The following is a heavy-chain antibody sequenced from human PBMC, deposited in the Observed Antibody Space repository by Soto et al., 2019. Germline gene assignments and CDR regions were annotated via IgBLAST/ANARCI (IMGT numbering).Heavy chain of an antibody. J-gene: IGHJ6*02. CDR3: SQILYCDFWSGYYPRAWSPLMVV. D-gene: IGHD3-3*01. CDR2: SYWNDDK. Sequence: QITLKESGPTLVKPTQTLTLTCTFSGFSLSTSGVGVGWIRQPPGKALEWLALSYWNDDKRYSPSLKSRLTITQDTSNNQVVLTTTNMDPVDTATYSFSQILYCDFWSGYYPRAWSPLMVVWGQGTTVTFSS. V-gene: IGHV2-5*01. CDR1: GFSLSTSGVG.